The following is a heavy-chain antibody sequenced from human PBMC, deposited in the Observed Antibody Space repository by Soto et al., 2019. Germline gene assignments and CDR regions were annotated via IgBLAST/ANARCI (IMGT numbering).Heavy chain of an antibody. CDR2: IWYDGSNK. V-gene: IGHV3-33*01. J-gene: IGHJ3*02. CDR3: ARGPYCSGGTCFGSQSAFDI. Sequence: GGSLRLSCAASGFTFSSYGMHWVRQAPGKGLEWVAVIWYDGSNKYYADSVKGRFTISRDNSKNTLYLQMNSLRAEDTAVYYCARGPYCSGGTCFGSQSAFDIWGQGTMVTVSS. CDR1: GFTFSSYG. D-gene: IGHD2-15*01.